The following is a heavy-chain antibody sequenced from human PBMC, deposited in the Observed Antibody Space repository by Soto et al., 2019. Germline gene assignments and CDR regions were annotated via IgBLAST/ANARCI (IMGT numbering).Heavy chain of an antibody. Sequence: QVQLQESGPGLVKPSETLSLTCTVSGGSMSSYYWSWIRQPAGKGLEWIGRIYTSGSTNYNPSLKSRVTMSVDTSKNQFSLKLSSVTAADTAVYYCAREGLLLWFGELTYLDYWGQGTLVTVSS. CDR1: GGSMSSYY. V-gene: IGHV4-4*07. J-gene: IGHJ4*02. D-gene: IGHD3-10*01. CDR3: AREGLLLWFGELTYLDY. CDR2: IYTSGST.